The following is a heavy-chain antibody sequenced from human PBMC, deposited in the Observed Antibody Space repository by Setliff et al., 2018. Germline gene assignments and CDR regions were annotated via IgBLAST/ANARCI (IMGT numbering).Heavy chain of an antibody. Sequence: PGGSLRLSCEGSGFIFSNYFMSWFRQAPGKGLEWLSYVTTTGGFTKEADSVRGRFSVSRDNSKKSVYLQINDLRAEDTALYYCVRDRPSRQRILGGSIRRRRDAGHPSIDYYGLDVWGQGTTVTVSS. V-gene: IGHV3-11*05. CDR3: VRDRPSRQRILGGSIRRRRDAGHPSIDYYGLDV. CDR2: VTTTGGFT. J-gene: IGHJ6*02. D-gene: IGHD3-16*01. CDR1: GFIFSNYF.